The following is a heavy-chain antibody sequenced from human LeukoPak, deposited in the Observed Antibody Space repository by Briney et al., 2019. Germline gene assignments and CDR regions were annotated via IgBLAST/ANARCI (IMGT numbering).Heavy chain of an antibody. D-gene: IGHD4-17*01. CDR1: GYTFTGYY. CDR2: INPNSGGT. V-gene: IGHV1-2*02. CDR3: ARGIRFKAHGGRRYYYYYMDV. J-gene: IGHJ6*03. Sequence: ASVKVSCKASGYTFTGYYMHWVRQAPGQGLEWMGWINPNSGGTNYAQKFQGRVTMTRDTSISTAYMELSRLRSDDTAVYYCARGIRFKAHGGRRYYYYYMDVWGKGTTVTVSS.